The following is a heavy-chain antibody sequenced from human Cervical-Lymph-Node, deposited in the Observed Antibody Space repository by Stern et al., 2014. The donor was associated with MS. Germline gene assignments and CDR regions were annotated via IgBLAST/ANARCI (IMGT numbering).Heavy chain of an antibody. Sequence: QVQLVQSGAEVKKPGASVKVSCKVSGYTFTSYDIHWVRQTAGHGLEWLGWMNPNRGSTGSGQKFQGRITMTGDTSTRTAYLELRSLRSDDTAVYYCARGLVTYSSGWFDFWGQGTQVSVSS. J-gene: IGHJ5*01. CDR3: ARGLVTYSSGWFDF. CDR2: MNPNRGST. CDR1: GYTFTSYD. V-gene: IGHV1-8*01. D-gene: IGHD6-19*01.